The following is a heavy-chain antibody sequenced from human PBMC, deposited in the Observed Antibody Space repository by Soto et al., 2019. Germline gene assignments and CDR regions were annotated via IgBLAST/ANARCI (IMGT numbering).Heavy chain of an antibody. V-gene: IGHV1-18*01. Sequence: QVQLFQSGAELKKPGASVKVSCETFGYTLRNYGITWMRPAPGRGLEWVGWVSAYNRNTNYALKFQDRVTMTADTSSSTAYMELRGLRADDTGVDYCARDRQWEPLPHWGQGTMVTVSS. CDR3: ARDRQWEPLPH. CDR2: VSAYNRNT. CDR1: GYTLRNYG. D-gene: IGHD1-26*01. J-gene: IGHJ4*02.